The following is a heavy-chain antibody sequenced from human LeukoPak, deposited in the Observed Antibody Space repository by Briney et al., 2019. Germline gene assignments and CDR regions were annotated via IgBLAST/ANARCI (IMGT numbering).Heavy chain of an antibody. CDR1: GYTFTSYD. V-gene: IGHV1-8*03. CDR2: MNPNSGNT. Sequence: ASVTVSCKASGYTFTSYDINWVRQATGQGLEWMGWMNPNSGNTGYAQKFQGRVTITRNTSISTAYMELSSLRSEDTAVYYCARGPTGYYYYYMDVWGKGTTVTVSS. J-gene: IGHJ6*03. D-gene: IGHD4-17*01. CDR3: ARGPTGYYYYYMDV.